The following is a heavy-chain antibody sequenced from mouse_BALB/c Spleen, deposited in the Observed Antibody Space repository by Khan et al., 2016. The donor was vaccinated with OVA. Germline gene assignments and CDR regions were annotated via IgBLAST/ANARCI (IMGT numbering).Heavy chain of an antibody. J-gene: IGHJ4*01. V-gene: IGHV2-6-7*01. CDR1: GFSLTGYG. D-gene: IGHD2-10*01. Sequence: VQLQESGPGLVAPSQSLSITCTVSGFSLTGYGVNWVRQPPGKGLEWLGVIWGDGITADNSALKSRLSISKANSKSQVFLKMNSLQTDDTARYYWARGPYFGNYFAMDYWGQGTSVTVSS. CDR2: IWGDGIT. CDR3: ARGPYFGNYFAMDY.